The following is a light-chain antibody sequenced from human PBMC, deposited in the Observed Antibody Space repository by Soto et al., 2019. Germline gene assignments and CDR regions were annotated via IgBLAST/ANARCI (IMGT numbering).Light chain of an antibody. CDR3: SSFTTSHFDV. V-gene: IGLV2-14*01. CDR1: GSVIGAYNY. Sequence: QSVLAQLVCVSGAPGQGITISCTGSGSVIGAYNYVSWYQQHPGKAPKLLIHGVTRRPSGVSSRFSASKSAYTASLTISGLQAGDEANYSCSSFTTSHFDVLGPGTRSPS. J-gene: IGLJ1*01. CDR2: GVT.